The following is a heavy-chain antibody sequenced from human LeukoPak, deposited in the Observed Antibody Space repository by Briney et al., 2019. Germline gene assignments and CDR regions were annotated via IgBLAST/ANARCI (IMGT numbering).Heavy chain of an antibody. J-gene: IGHJ4*02. CDR1: GYTFTSYG. D-gene: IGHD3-22*01. CDR2: ISAYNGNT. CDR3: ARARTITMIQITDY. Sequence: ASVKVSCKASGYTFTSYGISWVRQAPGQGLEWMGWISAYNGNTNYAQKLQGRVTMTTDTSTSTAYMELRSLRSDDTAVYYCARARTITMIQITDYWGQGTLVTVSS. V-gene: IGHV1-18*01.